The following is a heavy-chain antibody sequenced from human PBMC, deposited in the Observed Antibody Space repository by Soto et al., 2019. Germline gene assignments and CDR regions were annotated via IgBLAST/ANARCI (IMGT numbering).Heavy chain of an antibody. D-gene: IGHD6-13*01. CDR1: GFTFDDYA. CDR3: AKDPRLIAAAGHFDY. Sequence: GGSLRLSCAASGFTFDDYAMHWVRQAPGKGLEWVSGISWNSGSIGYADSVKGRFTISRDNAKNSLYLQMNSLRAEDTALYYCAKDPRLIAAAGHFDYWGQGTLVTVSS. V-gene: IGHV3-9*01. CDR2: ISWNSGSI. J-gene: IGHJ4*02.